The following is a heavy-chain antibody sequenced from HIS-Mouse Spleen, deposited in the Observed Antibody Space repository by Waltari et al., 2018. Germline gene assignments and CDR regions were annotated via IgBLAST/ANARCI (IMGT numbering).Heavy chain of an antibody. CDR3: AREIPYSSSWYDWYFDL. CDR1: GGAISSSSYS. D-gene: IGHD6-13*01. V-gene: IGHV4-39*07. CDR2: IYYSGST. J-gene: IGHJ2*01. Sequence: QLQLQESGPGLVTPSETLSLTCTVSGGAISSSSYSWCWILQPPGKGLEWIGSIYYSGSTYYNPSLKSRVTISVDTSKNQFSLKLSSVTAADTAVYYCAREIPYSSSWYDWYFDLWGRGTLVTVSS.